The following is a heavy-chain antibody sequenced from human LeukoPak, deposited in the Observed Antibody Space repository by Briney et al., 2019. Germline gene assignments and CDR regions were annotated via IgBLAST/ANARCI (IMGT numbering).Heavy chain of an antibody. Sequence: SETLSLTCTVSGGSISSYYWSWIRQPPGKGLEWIGYIYYSGSTNYNPSLKSRVTISVDTSKNQFSLKLSSVTAADTAVYYCARDKRYSSSLDYWGQGTLVTVSS. V-gene: IGHV4-59*12. J-gene: IGHJ4*02. D-gene: IGHD6-13*01. CDR2: IYYSGST. CDR1: GGSISSYY. CDR3: ARDKRYSSSLDY.